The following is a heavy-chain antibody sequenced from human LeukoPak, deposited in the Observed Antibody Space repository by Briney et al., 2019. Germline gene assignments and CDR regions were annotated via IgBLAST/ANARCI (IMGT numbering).Heavy chain of an antibody. Sequence: GGSLRLSWAASGFTFSNYAMNWVRQAPGKGLEWVTITSSDVRNQYYADSVKGRFTISRDNSKNTLYLQMNSLRAEDTAVYYCARDGITGTACGMDVWGQGTTVTVPS. CDR3: ARDGITGTACGMDV. CDR1: GFTFSNYA. D-gene: IGHD1-20*01. CDR2: TSSDVRNQ. V-gene: IGHV3-30*04. J-gene: IGHJ6*02.